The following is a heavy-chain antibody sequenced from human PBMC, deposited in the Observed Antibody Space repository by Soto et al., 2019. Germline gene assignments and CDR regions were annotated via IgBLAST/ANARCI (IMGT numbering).Heavy chain of an antibody. J-gene: IGHJ6*03. CDR3: ARIPAAMQHHFHYYMDV. CDR2: INWNGGST. CDR1: GFTFDDYG. V-gene: IGHV3-20*01. D-gene: IGHD2-2*01. Sequence: EVQLVESGGGVVRPGGSLRLSCAASGFTFDDYGMSWVRQVAGKGLEWVSGINWNGGSTGYADSVKGRFTISRDNAKNSLYLQMNSHRAEDTAVYHCARIPAAMQHHFHYYMDVWGKGTTVIVSS.